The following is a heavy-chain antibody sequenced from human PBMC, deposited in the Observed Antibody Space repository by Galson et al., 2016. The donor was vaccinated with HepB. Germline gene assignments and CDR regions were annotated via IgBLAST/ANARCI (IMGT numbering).Heavy chain of an antibody. Sequence: SLRLSCAASGFTFDAFAMHWVRLAPGKGLEWVSGISWNSGNIDYAGSVKGRFTISRDNAKTSLDLHMNSLRPEDTAFYFCAKDMGGVGITPIFDLWGQGIPVTVSS. CDR3: AKDMGGVGITPIFDL. V-gene: IGHV3-9*01. J-gene: IGHJ4*02. D-gene: IGHD3-10*01. CDR1: GFTFDAFA. CDR2: ISWNSGNI.